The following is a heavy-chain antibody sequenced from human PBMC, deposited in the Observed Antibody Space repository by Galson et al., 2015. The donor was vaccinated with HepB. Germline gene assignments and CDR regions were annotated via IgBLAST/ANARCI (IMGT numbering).Heavy chain of an antibody. CDR2: ISSSSSTI. J-gene: IGHJ4*02. D-gene: IGHD2-2*01. Sequence: SLRLSCAASGFTFSSYSMNWVRQAPGKGLEWVSYISSSSSTIYYADSVKGRFTISRDNAKNSLYLQMNSLRDEDTAVYYCARGGSYCSSSSCYANYWGQGTLVTVSS. CDR3: ARGGSYCSSSSCYANY. CDR1: GFTFSSYS. V-gene: IGHV3-48*02.